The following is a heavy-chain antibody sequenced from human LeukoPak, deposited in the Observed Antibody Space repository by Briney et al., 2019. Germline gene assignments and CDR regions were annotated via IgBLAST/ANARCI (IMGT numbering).Heavy chain of an antibody. D-gene: IGHD2-8*01. CDR3: ARDPSNGEENNWFDP. CDR1: GGSISSSNW. CDR2: IYHSGST. Sequence: PSGILSLTCAVSGGSISSSNWWSWVRQPPGKGLEWIGEIYHSGSTNYNPSLKSRVTISVDKSKNQFSLKLSSVTAADTAVYYCARDPSNGEENNWFDPWGQGTLVTVSS. V-gene: IGHV4-4*02. J-gene: IGHJ5*02.